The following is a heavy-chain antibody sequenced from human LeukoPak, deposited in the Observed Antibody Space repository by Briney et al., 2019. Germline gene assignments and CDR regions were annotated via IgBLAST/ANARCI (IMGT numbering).Heavy chain of an antibody. Sequence: GGSLRLSCAASGFTFTTYWMSWVRQAPGKGLEWVANIKEDGSEKYYVDSVKGRFTISRDNAKDSLFLQMNSLRAEDTAVYYCAGQWYGSGIYYYGMDVWGQGTTVTVSS. CDR2: IKEDGSEK. V-gene: IGHV3-7*04. CDR3: AGQWYGSGIYYYGMDV. D-gene: IGHD3-10*01. CDR1: GFTFTTYW. J-gene: IGHJ6*02.